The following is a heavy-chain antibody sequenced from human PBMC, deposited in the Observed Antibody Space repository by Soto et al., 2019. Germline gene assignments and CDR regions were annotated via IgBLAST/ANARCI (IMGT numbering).Heavy chain of an antibody. D-gene: IGHD3-10*01. CDR2: IYYSGST. V-gene: IGHV4-30-4*01. J-gene: IGHJ4*02. CDR3: ARETMVRGVIIEGSFFDY. CDR1: GGSISSGDYY. Sequence: SETLSLTCTVSGGSISSGDYYWSWIRQPPGKVLEWIGYIYYSGSTYYNPSLKSRVTISVDTSKNQFSLKLSSVTAADTAVYYCARETMVRGVIIEGSFFDYWGQGTLVTVSS.